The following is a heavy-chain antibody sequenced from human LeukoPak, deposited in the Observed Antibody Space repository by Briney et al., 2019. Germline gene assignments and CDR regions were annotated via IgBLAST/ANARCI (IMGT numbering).Heavy chain of an antibody. CDR3: ARDNIVVVPAAENWFDP. J-gene: IGHJ5*02. D-gene: IGHD2-2*01. Sequence: GGSLRLSCAASGFTFSIYSMNWVRQAPGKGLEWVSSISSSSSYIYYADSVKGRFTISRDNAKNSLYLQTNSLRAEDTAVYYCARDNIVVVPAAENWFDPWGQGTLVTVSS. V-gene: IGHV3-21*01. CDR2: ISSSSSYI. CDR1: GFTFSIYS.